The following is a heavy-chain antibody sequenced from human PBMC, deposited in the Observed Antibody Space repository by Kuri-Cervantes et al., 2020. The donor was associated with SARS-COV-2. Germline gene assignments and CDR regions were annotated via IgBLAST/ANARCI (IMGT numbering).Heavy chain of an antibody. V-gene: IGHV3-21*01. Sequence: GESLKISCAASGFTFSSYSMNWVRQAPGKGLEWVSSISSSSSYIYYADSVKGRFTISRDNAKNSLYLQMNSLRAEDTAVYYCARDSSPTHSAGPAALGCWGQGTLVTVSS. CDR2: ISSSSSYI. CDR3: ARDSSPTHSAGPAALGC. J-gene: IGHJ4*02. CDR1: GFTFSSYS. D-gene: IGHD2-2*01.